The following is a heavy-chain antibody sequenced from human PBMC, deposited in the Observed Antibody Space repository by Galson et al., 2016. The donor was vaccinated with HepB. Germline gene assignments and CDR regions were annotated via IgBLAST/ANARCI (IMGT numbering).Heavy chain of an antibody. CDR1: GFTFGDYA. D-gene: IGHD6-19*01. Sequence: SLRLSCAASGFTFGDYAMHWVRQAPGTGLEWLAGLSYDSVYIGYADSVKGRFTVSIVNAKNSLYLQMNSLRVDDTALYYCVKGLGGTSVNGRIMEYWGRGALVTVS. CDR3: VKGLGGTSVNGRIMEY. CDR2: LSYDSVYI. J-gene: IGHJ4*02. V-gene: IGHV3-9*01.